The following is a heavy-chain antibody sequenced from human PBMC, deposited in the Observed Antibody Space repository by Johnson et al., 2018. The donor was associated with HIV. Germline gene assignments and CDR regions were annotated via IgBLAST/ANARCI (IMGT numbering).Heavy chain of an antibody. J-gene: IGHJ3*02. D-gene: IGHD3-22*01. V-gene: IGHV3-23*04. CDR2: ISGTGGTT. CDR3: ARGLPYYYDSSSYFVRVVAGAFDI. CDR1: GFTFSTYG. Sequence: VQLVESGGGLVQPGGSLRMSCVASGFTFSTYGMTWVRQAPGKGLEWVSAISGTGGTTYYADSVRGRFSISRDNSNNTLYLQMNSLRPEDTAVYYCARGLPYYYDSSSYFVRVVAGAFDIWGQGTMVTVSS.